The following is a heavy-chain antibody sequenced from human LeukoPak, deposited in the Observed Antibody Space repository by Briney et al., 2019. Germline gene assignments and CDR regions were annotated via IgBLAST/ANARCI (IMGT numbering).Heavy chain of an antibody. J-gene: IGHJ4*02. D-gene: IGHD5-24*01. CDR1: GGSISSSSYY. Sequence: PSETLSLTCTVSGGSISSSSYYWGWIRQPPGKGLEWIGSIYYSGSTYYNPSLKSRVTISVDTSKNQFSLKLSSVTAADTAVYYCARVKVEMATIGVDYWGQGTLVTVSS. V-gene: IGHV4-39*07. CDR3: ARVKVEMATIGVDY. CDR2: IYYSGST.